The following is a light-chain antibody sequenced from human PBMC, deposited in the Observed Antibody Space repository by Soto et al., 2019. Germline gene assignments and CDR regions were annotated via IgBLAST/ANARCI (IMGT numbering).Light chain of an antibody. V-gene: IGKV1-12*01. J-gene: IGKJ5*01. CDR3: QQANSFPIT. CDR1: QVINSW. Sequence: DIQMTQSPSSVSASVLYIVSITCRARQVINSWLAWYQKKPGTAPKLLIYAASILQNGVPSRFSGSESGTDFTLTISNLQPEDCAIYFCQQANSFPITFGQGTRLEI. CDR2: AAS.